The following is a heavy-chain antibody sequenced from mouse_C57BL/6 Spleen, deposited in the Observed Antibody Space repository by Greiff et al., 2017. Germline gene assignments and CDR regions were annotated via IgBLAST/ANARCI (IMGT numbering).Heavy chain of an antibody. CDR2: ISDGGSYT. Sequence: EVQVVESGGGLVKPGGSLKLSCAASGFTFSSYAMSWVRQTPEKRLEWVATISDGGSYTYYPDNVKGRFTISRDNAKNNLYLQMSHLKSEDTAMYYCARADYDWYCDVWGTGTTVTVSS. D-gene: IGHD2-4*01. CDR1: GFTFSSYA. J-gene: IGHJ1*03. CDR3: ARADYDWYCDV. V-gene: IGHV5-4*01.